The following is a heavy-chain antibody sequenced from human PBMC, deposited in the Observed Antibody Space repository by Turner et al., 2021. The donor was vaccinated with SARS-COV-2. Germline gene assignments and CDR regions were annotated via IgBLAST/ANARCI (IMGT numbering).Heavy chain of an antibody. V-gene: IGHV1-2*02. CDR1: GYPFTGYY. J-gene: IGHJ4*02. Sequence: QVQLVQSGAEVNKPGASGKVSCKASGYPFTGYYMHWGRQAPGQGLEWMGWINPNSGCKNYAQKVQGRVTMTRDTSISTAYMELSRLRSDDTAVYYCARALSSSSGDFDYWGQGTLVTVSS. D-gene: IGHD6-6*01. CDR3: ARALSSSSGDFDY. CDR2: INPNSGCK.